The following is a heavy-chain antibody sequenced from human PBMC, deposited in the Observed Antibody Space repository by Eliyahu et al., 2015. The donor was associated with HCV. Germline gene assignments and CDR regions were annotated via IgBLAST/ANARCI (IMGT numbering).Heavy chain of an antibody. V-gene: IGHV4-30-4*01. Sequence: QVQLQESGPGLVKPSETLSLPCXFSGXSITSGQYYWTWLRPSPGQGLEWIGCIHYTGETSYNPSLRSRLSMSVDRSRNQFSLKLTSVTAADTAVYFCARIFGPIVVVLRTKRTWFDPWGQGNLVTVSS. J-gene: IGHJ5*02. CDR1: GXSITSGQYY. CDR3: ARIFGPIVVVLRTKRTWFDP. D-gene: IGHD2-15*01. CDR2: IHYTGET.